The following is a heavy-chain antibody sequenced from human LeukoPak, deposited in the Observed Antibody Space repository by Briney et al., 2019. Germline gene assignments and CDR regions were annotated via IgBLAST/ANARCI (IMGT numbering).Heavy chain of an antibody. CDR3: ARDQRRVATLRLRHYYGIDV. CDR1: GYTFTGYY. J-gene: IGHJ6*02. Sequence: ASVKVSCKASGYTFTGYYMHWVRQAPGQGLEWMGWINPNSGGTNYAQKFQGWVTMTRDTSISTAYMELSRLRSDDTAVYYCARDQRRVATLRLRHYYGIDVWGQGTTVTVSS. V-gene: IGHV1-2*04. CDR2: INPNSGGT. D-gene: IGHD5-12*01.